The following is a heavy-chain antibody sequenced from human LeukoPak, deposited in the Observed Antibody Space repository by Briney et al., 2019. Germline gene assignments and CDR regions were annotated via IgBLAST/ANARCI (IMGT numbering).Heavy chain of an antibody. CDR2: IYYSGST. J-gene: IGHJ4*02. CDR1: GGSISSYY. D-gene: IGHD3-10*01. V-gene: IGHV4-59*01. Sequence: SETLSLTCTVSGGSISSYYWSWIRQPPGKGLEWIGYIYYSGSTNYNPSLKSRVTISVDTSKNQFSLKLNSVTAADTADYYCAREPYGSGTFDYWGQGTLVTVSA. CDR3: AREPYGSGTFDY.